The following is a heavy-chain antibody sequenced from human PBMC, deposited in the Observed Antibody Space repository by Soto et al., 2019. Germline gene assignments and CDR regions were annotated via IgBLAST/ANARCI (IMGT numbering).Heavy chain of an antibody. J-gene: IGHJ4*02. CDR3: ARVLVSRDSRGYYEGFDY. CDR1: GGSISSSNW. Sequence: QVQLQESGPGLVKPSGTLSLTCAVSGGSISSSNWWSWVRQPPGKGLEWIGEIYHSGSTNYNPSLTSRDTIPVDKSKNQFSLKLSAVTAADTAVYYCARVLVSRDSRGYYEGFDYWRQGTLVTDSS. V-gene: IGHV4-4*02. D-gene: IGHD3-22*01. CDR2: IYHSGST.